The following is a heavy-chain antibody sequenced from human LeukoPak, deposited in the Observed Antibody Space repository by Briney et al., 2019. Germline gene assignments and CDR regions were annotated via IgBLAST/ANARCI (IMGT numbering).Heavy chain of an antibody. Sequence: SGGSLRLSCAASGFTFSSAWMHWVRQAPGTGLVWVSRITDDATTTYADAVRGRFTISRDNAKNILYLQMNSLGAEDTAVYYCVRDRVGPDYWGQGTLVTVSS. CDR2: ITDDATT. D-gene: IGHD1-26*01. CDR3: VRDRVGPDY. J-gene: IGHJ4*02. V-gene: IGHV3-74*03. CDR1: GFTFSSAW.